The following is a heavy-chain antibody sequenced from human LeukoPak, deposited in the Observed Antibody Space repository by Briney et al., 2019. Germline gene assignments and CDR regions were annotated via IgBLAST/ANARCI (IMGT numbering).Heavy chain of an antibody. V-gene: IGHV1-69*05. Sequence: SVTVSCTASGGTFSSYAISWVRQAPGQGPEWMGGIIPIFGTANYAQKFQGRVTITTDESTSTAYMELSSLRSEDTAVYYCARDKEGYSYSYENYYYYMDVWGKGTTVTVSS. CDR1: GGTFSSYA. CDR3: ARDKEGYSYSYENYYYYMDV. D-gene: IGHD5-18*01. CDR2: IIPIFGTA. J-gene: IGHJ6*03.